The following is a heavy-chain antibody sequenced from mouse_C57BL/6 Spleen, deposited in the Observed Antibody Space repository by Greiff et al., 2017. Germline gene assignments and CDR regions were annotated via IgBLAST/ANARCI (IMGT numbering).Heavy chain of an antibody. V-gene: IGHV3-6*01. J-gene: IGHJ2*01. CDR1: GYSITSGYY. Sequence: EVQLQESGPGLVKPSQSLSLTCSVTGYSITSGYYWNWIRQFPGNKLEWMGYISYDGSNNYNPSLKNRISITLYTSKNQFFLKLNSVTTEDTATDYCARDRATAYFDYWGQGTTLTVSS. CDR2: ISYDGSN. D-gene: IGHD1-2*01. CDR3: ARDRATAYFDY.